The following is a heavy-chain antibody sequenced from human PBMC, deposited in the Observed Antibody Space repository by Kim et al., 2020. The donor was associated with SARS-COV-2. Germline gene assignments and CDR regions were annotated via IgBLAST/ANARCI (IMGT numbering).Heavy chain of an antibody. J-gene: IGHJ6*03. CDR2: INHSGST. CDR3: ARKVIKDIVVVPAAILGSPYMDV. Sequence: SETLSLTCAVYGGSFSGYYWSWIRQPPGKGLEWIGEINHSGSTNYNPSLKSRVTISVDTSKNQFSLKLSSVTAAHTAVYYCARKVIKDIVVVPAAILGSPYMDVWGKGTTVTVSS. V-gene: IGHV4-34*01. CDR1: GGSFSGYY. D-gene: IGHD2-2*01.